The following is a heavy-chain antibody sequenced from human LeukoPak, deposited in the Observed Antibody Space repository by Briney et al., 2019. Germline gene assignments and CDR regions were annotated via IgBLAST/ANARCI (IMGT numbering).Heavy chain of an antibody. CDR2: ISSSSSTI. J-gene: IGHJ6*03. D-gene: IGHD3-3*01. V-gene: IGHV3-48*04. Sequence: QTGGSLRLSCAASGFTFSSYSMNWVRQAPGKGLEWVSYISSSSSTIYYADSVKGRFTISRDNAKNSLYLQMNSLRAEDTALYYCARGGPYDFWSGYFSAPYYYYYMDVWGKGTTVTVSS. CDR1: GFTFSSYS. CDR3: ARGGPYDFWSGYFSAPYYYYYMDV.